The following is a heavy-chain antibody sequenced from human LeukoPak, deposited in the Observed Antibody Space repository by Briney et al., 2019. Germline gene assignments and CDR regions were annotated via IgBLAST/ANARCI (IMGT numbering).Heavy chain of an antibody. J-gene: IGHJ4*02. Sequence: TSSETLSLTCTVSGGSISSSSYYWGWIRQPPGKGLEWIGSIYHSGSTYYNPSLKSRVTISVDTSKNQFSLKLDSVTAADTAMYYCTRITIHGNSDYWGQGTLVTVSS. CDR2: IYHSGST. CDR3: TRITIHGNSDY. D-gene: IGHD5-24*01. CDR1: GGSISSSSYY. V-gene: IGHV4-39*07.